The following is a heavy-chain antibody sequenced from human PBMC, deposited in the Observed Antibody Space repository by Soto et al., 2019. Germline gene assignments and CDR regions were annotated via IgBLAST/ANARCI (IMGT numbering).Heavy chain of an antibody. V-gene: IGHV5-51*01. CDR2: IYLGDSDT. J-gene: IGHJ5*02. CDR3: ARVYDILTGSNWFDP. D-gene: IGHD3-9*01. CDR1: GYSFTNYW. Sequence: LGESLKISCKGSGYSFTNYWIGWVRQMPGKGLEWMGTIYLGDSDTRYSPSFQGRVTISADKSISAAYLQWGSLKASDTAMYYCARVYDILTGSNWFDPWGQGTLVTVSS.